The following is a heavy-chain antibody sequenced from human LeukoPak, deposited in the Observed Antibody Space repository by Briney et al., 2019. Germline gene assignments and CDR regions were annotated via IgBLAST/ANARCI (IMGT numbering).Heavy chain of an antibody. Sequence: PSETLSLTCTVSGGSISSYYWSWIRQPPGKGLEWIGYIYYSGSTNYNPPLKSRVTISVDTSKNQFSLKLSSVTAADTALYYCAKGSGSGSYYSGNYYGMDVWGQGTTVTVSS. J-gene: IGHJ6*02. D-gene: IGHD3-10*01. CDR2: IYYSGST. CDR1: GGSISSYY. CDR3: AKGSGSGSYYSGNYYGMDV. V-gene: IGHV4-59*01.